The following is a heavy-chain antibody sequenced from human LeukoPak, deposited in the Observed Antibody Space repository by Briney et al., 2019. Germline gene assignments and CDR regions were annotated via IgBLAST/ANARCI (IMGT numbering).Heavy chain of an antibody. Sequence: GGSLRLSCAASGFTFSGYWMSWVRQAPGKGLEWVANIKPDGSEKYYVDSVKGRFTISRDNAKNSLYLQMNSLRAEDTAVYYCAKSSTSHSFDYWGQGTLVTVSS. CDR1: GFTFSGYW. J-gene: IGHJ4*02. V-gene: IGHV3-7*02. D-gene: IGHD2/OR15-2a*01. CDR3: AKSSTSHSFDY. CDR2: IKPDGSEK.